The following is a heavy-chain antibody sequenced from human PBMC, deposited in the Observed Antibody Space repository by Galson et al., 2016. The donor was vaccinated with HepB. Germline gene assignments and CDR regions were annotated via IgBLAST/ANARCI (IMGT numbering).Heavy chain of an antibody. V-gene: IGHV3-53*01. CDR3: VREVYGGALDY. CDR1: GFTVSGNN. J-gene: IGHJ4*02. D-gene: IGHD4-23*01. CDR2: FYSSGKT. Sequence: SLRLSCAASGFTVSGNNMDWVRQAPGKGLEWVSVFYSSGKTAHADSVEGRSTVSRDTSKNMLYLQMNSLRAEDTAIYYCVREVYGGALDYWGQGTLVSVSS.